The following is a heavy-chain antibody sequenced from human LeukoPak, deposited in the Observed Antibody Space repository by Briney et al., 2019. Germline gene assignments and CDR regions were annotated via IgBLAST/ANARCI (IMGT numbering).Heavy chain of an antibody. CDR2: INTIFGTA. CDR1: GHTFTNYI. V-gene: IGHV1-69*06. D-gene: IGHD3-9*01. J-gene: IGHJ4*02. Sequence: ASVTVSCKTSGHTFTNYIYIWVRQAPGQGLEWVGGINTIFGTANYAQKFQGRVTIIADKSTSTAYMELSRLRSDDTAVYYCARGGSITSREYFESLGYWGQGTMVTVSS. CDR3: ARGGSITSREYFESLGY.